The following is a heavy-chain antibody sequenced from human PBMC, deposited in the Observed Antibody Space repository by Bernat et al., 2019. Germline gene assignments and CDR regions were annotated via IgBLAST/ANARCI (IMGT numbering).Heavy chain of an antibody. J-gene: IGHJ4*02. V-gene: IGHV3-43*02. CDR2: ISGDGGST. CDR3: AKAAVRDDIASRPVCYFDY. CDR1: GFTFEDYA. D-gene: IGHD6-6*01. Sequence: EVQLVESGGGVVQPGGSLRLSCAASGFTFEDYAMHWVRQVPGKGLEWVSLISGDGGSTYYADSVKGRFTISRDNSKNSLYLQMNSLRTEDTALYYFAKAAVRDDIASRPVCYFDYWSQGTLVTVSS.